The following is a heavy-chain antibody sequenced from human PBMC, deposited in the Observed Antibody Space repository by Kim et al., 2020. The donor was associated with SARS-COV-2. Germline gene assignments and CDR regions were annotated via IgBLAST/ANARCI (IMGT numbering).Heavy chain of an antibody. CDR3: AKDINFHSSGYYAAFDI. CDR1: GFTFDDYA. D-gene: IGHD3-22*01. Sequence: GGSLRLSCAASGFTFDDYAMHWVRQAPGKGLEWVSGISWNSGSIGYADSVKGRFTISRDNAKNSLYLQMNSLRAEDTALYYCAKDINFHSSGYYAAFDIWGQGTMVTVSS. J-gene: IGHJ3*02. V-gene: IGHV3-9*01. CDR2: ISWNSGSI.